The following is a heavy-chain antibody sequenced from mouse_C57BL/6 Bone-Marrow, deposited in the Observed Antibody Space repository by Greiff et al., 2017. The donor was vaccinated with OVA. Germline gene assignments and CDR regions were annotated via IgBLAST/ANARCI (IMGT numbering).Heavy chain of an antibody. V-gene: IGHV14-4*01. CDR2: IDPDNRYT. J-gene: IGHJ2*01. CDR3: TTSRGNYGSSSGC. D-gene: IGHD1-1*01. Sequence: VQLKQSGAELVRPGASVKLSCTASGFNFNDYYMHWVKHRPEHGLDWIGLIDPDNRYTKYASKFQGKATITADTSSNTAYLQLSSLTSEDPAVYYCTTSRGNYGSSSGCWGRGTTLTVST. CDR1: GFNFNDYY.